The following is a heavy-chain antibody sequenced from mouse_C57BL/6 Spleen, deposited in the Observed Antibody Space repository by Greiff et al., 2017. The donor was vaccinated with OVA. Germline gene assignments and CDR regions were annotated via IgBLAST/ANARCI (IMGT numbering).Heavy chain of an antibody. J-gene: IGHJ4*01. CDR2: INPGSGGT. CDR1: GYAFTNYL. D-gene: IGHD1-1*01. Sequence: VQLQQSGAELVRPGTSVKVSCKASGYAFTNYLIEWVKQRPGQGLEWIGVINPGSGGTNYNEKFKGKATLTADKSSSTAYMQLSSLTSEDSAVYFCARRGHYYSRSTKGAMDYWGQGTSVTVSS. CDR3: ARRGHYYSRSTKGAMDY. V-gene: IGHV1-54*01.